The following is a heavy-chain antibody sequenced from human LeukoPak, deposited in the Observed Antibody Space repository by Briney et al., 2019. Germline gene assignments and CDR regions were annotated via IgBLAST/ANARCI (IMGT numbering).Heavy chain of an antibody. D-gene: IGHD4-4*01. V-gene: IGHV3-48*01. J-gene: IGHJ6*02. CDR3: ASPQVPTAPPYYYYGMDV. CDR1: GFTFSSYS. CDR2: ISSSSSTI. Sequence: GGSLRLSCAASGFTFSSYSMTWVRQAPGKGLEWVSYISSSSSTIYYADSVKGRFTISRDNAKNSLYLQMNSLRAEDTAVYYCASPQVPTAPPYYYYGMDVWGQGTTVTVSS.